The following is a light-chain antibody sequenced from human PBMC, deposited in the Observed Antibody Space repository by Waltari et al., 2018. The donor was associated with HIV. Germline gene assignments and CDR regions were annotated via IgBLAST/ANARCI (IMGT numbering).Light chain of an antibody. V-gene: IGLV2-14*01. CDR2: SGN. CDR3: SSYPSPNTLL. J-gene: IGLJ3*02. CDR1: ESDISFYDF. Sequence: QSALTQPASVSAFPGQSITISCTGPESDISFYDFVSWYRQDPGTAPQLVMYSGNTRPSEIASRFSGRKSGNTASLRISGLQFEDEGDYYCSSYPSPNTLLFGGGTKLTV.